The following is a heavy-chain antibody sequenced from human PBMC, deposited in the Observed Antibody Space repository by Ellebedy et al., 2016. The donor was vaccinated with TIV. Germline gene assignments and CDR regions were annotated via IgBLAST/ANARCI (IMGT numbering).Heavy chain of an antibody. Sequence: SVKVSXKASGGTFSSYAISWVRQAPGQGLEWMGGIIPIFGTANYAQKFQGRVTITADESTSTAYMELSSRRSEDTAVYYCARGYCSGGSCYSRVAWFDPWGQGTLVTVSS. D-gene: IGHD2-15*01. CDR1: GGTFSSYA. V-gene: IGHV1-69*13. J-gene: IGHJ5*02. CDR2: IIPIFGTA. CDR3: ARGYCSGGSCYSRVAWFDP.